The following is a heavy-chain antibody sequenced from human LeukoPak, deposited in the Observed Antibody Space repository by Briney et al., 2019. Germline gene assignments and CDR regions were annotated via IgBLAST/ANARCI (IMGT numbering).Heavy chain of an antibody. Sequence: PGRSLRLSCAASGFTFSSYAMHWVRQAPGKGLEWVAVISYDGSNKYYADSVKGRFTISRDNSKNTLYLQMNSLRAEDTAVYYCARADGGLGNYFDYWGQGTLVTVSS. CDR2: ISYDGSNK. V-gene: IGHV3-30-3*01. CDR3: ARADGGLGNYFDY. J-gene: IGHJ4*02. CDR1: GFTFSSYA. D-gene: IGHD4-23*01.